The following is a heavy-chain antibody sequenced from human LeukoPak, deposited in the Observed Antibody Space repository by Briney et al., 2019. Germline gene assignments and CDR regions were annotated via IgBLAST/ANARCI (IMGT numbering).Heavy chain of an antibody. CDR2: INPNSGGT. Sequence: GASVKVSCKASGYTFTGYYMHWVRQAPGQGLEWMGWINPNSGGTNYARKFQGRVTMARDTSISTAYMELSRLRSDDTAVYYCASGFPSSYSYDSSGSYFDYWGQGTLVTVSS. D-gene: IGHD3-22*01. J-gene: IGHJ4*02. CDR3: ASGFPSSYSYDSSGSYFDY. V-gene: IGHV1-2*02. CDR1: GYTFTGYY.